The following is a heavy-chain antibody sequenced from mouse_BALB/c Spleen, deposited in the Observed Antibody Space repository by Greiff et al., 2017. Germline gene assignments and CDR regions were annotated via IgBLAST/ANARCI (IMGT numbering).Heavy chain of an antibody. V-gene: IGHV1S22*01. D-gene: IGHD2-4*01. CDR3: TRGNDYDPYYAMDY. Sequence: LKQPGSELVRPGASVKLSCKASGYTFTSYWMHWVKQRHGQGLEWIGNIYPGSGSTNYDEKFKSKGTLTVDTSSSTAYMHLSSLTSEDSAVYYCTRGNDYDPYYAMDYWGQGTSVTVSS. CDR2: IYPGSGST. J-gene: IGHJ4*01. CDR1: GYTFTSYW.